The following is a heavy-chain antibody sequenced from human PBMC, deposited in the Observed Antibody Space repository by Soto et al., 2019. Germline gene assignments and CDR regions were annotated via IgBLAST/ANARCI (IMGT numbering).Heavy chain of an antibody. CDR3: AGLGQYYYGSGSYKPWFDT. CDR2: IYSGGST. Sequence: PGGSLRLSCAASGFTVSSTYLSWVRQAPGKGLGRVSVIYSGGSTYYADTEKVRLTISRDNSRNTLYLQMHSLRAEDTAVYYCAGLGQYYYGSGSYKPWFDTWGQGTLVTVSS. V-gene: IGHV3-53*01. D-gene: IGHD3-10*01. J-gene: IGHJ5*02. CDR1: GFTVSSTY.